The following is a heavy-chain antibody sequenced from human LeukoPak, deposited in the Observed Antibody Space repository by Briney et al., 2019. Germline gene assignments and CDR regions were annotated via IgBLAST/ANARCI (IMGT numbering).Heavy chain of an antibody. J-gene: IGHJ4*02. CDR1: GFTVSSYS. D-gene: IGHD3-16*02. CDR2: ISTSSSTI. Sequence: PGGSLRLSCAVSGFTVSSYSMNWVRQAPGKGLEWVSYISTSSSTIYYADSVKGRFTISRDNAKNSLYLQMNSLRDEGTAMYYCAREVDIRLGELSSFDYWGQGTLVTVS. CDR3: AREVDIRLGELSSFDY. V-gene: IGHV3-48*02.